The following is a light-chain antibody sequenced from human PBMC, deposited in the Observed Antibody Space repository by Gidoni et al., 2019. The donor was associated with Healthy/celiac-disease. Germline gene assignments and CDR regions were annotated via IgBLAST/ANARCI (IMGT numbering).Light chain of an antibody. CDR1: QSVSSY. CDR3: HQRSNWPLLT. V-gene: IGKV3-11*01. Sequence: LVLTPSPATLSLSPGERATLSSRASQSVSSYLAWYQQKPGQVPRLLIYDASNSATGIPARFSGSGSGTDFTLTISSLEPEDFAVYYCHQRSNWPLLTFGGGTKVEIK. J-gene: IGKJ4*01. CDR2: DAS.